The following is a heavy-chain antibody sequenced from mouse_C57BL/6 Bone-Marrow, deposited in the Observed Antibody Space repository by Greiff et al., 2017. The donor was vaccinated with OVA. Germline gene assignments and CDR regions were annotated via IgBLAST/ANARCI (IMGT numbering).Heavy chain of an antibody. J-gene: IGHJ2*01. Sequence: EVQLQQSGPELVKPGASVKISCKASGYTFTDYYMNWVKQSHGKSLEWIGDINPNNGGTSYNQKFKGKATLTVDKSSSTAYMELRSLTSEDSAVYYCARVELRLPYYFDYWGQGTTLTVSS. CDR1: GYTFTDYY. V-gene: IGHV1-26*01. D-gene: IGHD3-2*02. CDR3: ARVELRLPYYFDY. CDR2: INPNNGGT.